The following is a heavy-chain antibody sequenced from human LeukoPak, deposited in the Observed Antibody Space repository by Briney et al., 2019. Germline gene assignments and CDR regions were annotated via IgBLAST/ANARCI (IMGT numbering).Heavy chain of an antibody. CDR1: GGTFSSYA. CDR2: IIPIFGTA. D-gene: IGHD6-13*01. J-gene: IGHJ4*02. CDR3: ARSAESSSWVEFDY. V-gene: IGHV1-69*06. Sequence: SVKVSCKASGGTFSSYAISWVRQAPGQGLEWMGGIIPIFGTANYAQEFQGRVTITADKSTSTAYMELSSLRSEDTAVYYCARSAESSSWVEFDYWGQGTLVTVSS.